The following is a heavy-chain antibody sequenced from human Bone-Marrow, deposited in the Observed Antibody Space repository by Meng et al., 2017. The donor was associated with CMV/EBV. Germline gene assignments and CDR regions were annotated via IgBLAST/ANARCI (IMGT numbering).Heavy chain of an antibody. D-gene: IGHD3-16*01. CDR1: GGTFSSYA. CDR3: ARGYQGGVGGLNWFDP. CDR2: IIPIFGTA. J-gene: IGHJ5*02. Sequence: SVKVSCKASGGTFSSYAISWVRQAPGQGLEWMGGIIPIFGTANYAQKFQGRVTITTDESTSTAYMELSSLRSEDTAVYYCARGYQGGVGGLNWFDPWGQGTLVTVSS. V-gene: IGHV1-69*05.